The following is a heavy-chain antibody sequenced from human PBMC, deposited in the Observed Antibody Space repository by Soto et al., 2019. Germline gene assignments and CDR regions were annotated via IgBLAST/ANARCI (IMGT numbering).Heavy chain of an antibody. CDR2: ISPYNGNT. Sequence: QVQLVQSGVEVQKPGASVKVSCEASGYTFSSYVINWLRQAPGQGLEWMGWISPYNGNTNYGQNLQGRVTMTTDTSTSIVDMELRSLRSDDTAVYYCAREGGVWGGFRYFDYWGQGTLVTVSP. CDR1: GYTFSSYV. D-gene: IGHD3-16*02. CDR3: AREGGVWGGFRYFDY. V-gene: IGHV1-18*04. J-gene: IGHJ4*02.